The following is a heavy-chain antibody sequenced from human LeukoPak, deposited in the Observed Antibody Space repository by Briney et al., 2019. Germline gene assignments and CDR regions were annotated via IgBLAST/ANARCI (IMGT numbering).Heavy chain of an antibody. V-gene: IGHV4-38-2*02. CDR3: AREPYYYDTSGPH. J-gene: IGHJ4*02. Sequence: SETLSLTCTVSGYSISSGYYWGWIRQPPGKGLEWIGYIYSSGSTFYSPSLKSRVTISVDTSKNRFSLKLTSVTAADTAVYYCAREPYYYDTSGPHWGQGTLVTVSS. CDR1: GYSISSGYY. CDR2: IYSSGST. D-gene: IGHD3-22*01.